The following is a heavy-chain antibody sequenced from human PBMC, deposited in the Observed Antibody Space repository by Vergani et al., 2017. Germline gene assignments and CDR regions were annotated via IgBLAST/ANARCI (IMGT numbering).Heavy chain of an antibody. CDR2: IRGSGGST. CDR3: AKGLYYDFWSGYRAFDI. CDR1: GFTFSSYA. D-gene: IGHD3-3*01. Sequence: EVQLVESGGGLVQPGGSLRLSCAASGFTFSSYAMSWVRQAPGKGLEWVSAIRGSGGSTYYADSVTGRFTISRDNSKNTLYLQMNSLRAEDTAVYYCAKGLYYDFWSGYRAFDIWGQGTMVTVSS. V-gene: IGHV3-23*04. J-gene: IGHJ3*02.